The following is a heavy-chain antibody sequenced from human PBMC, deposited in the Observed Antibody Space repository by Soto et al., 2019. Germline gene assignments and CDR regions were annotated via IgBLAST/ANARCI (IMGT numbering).Heavy chain of an antibody. Sequence: PGGSLRLSCTASGFTFDNYAIIFFRHSPFKWLEWVSLISATGGGTYYADSVKGRFSISRDNSKNTLYLQMNSLRAEDTAVYYCVKDRRAGGNSAFYFDFWGQGAQVTVSS. CDR1: GFTFDNYA. V-gene: IGHV3-23*01. CDR2: ISATGGGT. CDR3: VKDRRAGGNSAFYFDF. J-gene: IGHJ5*01. D-gene: IGHD3-16*01.